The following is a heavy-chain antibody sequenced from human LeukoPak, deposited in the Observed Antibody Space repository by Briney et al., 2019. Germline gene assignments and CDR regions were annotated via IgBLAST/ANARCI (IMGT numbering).Heavy chain of an antibody. V-gene: IGHV3-11*03. D-gene: IGHD1-26*01. CDR2: ISSSSSYT. CDR3: ARSRTVGAPPYYGMDV. CDR1: GFTFSDSS. Sequence: PGGSLRLSCAASGFTFSDSSMSWIGQAPGKGLEWVSYISSSSSYTNYADSVKGRFTISRDNAKNSLYLQMNSQRAEDTAVYYCARSRTVGAPPYYGMDVWGQGTTVTVSS. J-gene: IGHJ6*02.